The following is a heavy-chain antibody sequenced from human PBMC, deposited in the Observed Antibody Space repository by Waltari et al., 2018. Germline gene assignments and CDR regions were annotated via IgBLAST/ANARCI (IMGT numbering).Heavy chain of an antibody. Sequence: QLQLQESGPGLVQPSETLAFTCTVPGGSISSRSYYWGWIRQPRGRGLEWIGSIYYSGSTYYNPSLKSRVTISVDTSKNQFSLKLSSVTAADTAVYYCATKRESSASGFDYWGQGTLVTVSS. CDR1: GGSISSRSYY. CDR2: IYYSGST. V-gene: IGHV4-39*01. D-gene: IGHD6-19*01. CDR3: ATKRESSASGFDY. J-gene: IGHJ4*02.